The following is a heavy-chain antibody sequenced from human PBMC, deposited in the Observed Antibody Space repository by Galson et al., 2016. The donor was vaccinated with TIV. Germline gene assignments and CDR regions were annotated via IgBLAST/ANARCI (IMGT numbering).Heavy chain of an antibody. J-gene: IGHJ4*02. Sequence: SLRLSCAASGFTLSDYYMSWIRQAPGKGLEWLSYINYSGSPKYDADSVKGRFTISRDKSKNTLYLQMNSLRPGDTAVYSCARVFASYNFDYWGQGTLVTVSS. CDR1: GFTLSDYY. V-gene: IGHV3-11*04. CDR3: ARVFASYNFDY. CDR2: INYSGSPK. D-gene: IGHD3-10*02.